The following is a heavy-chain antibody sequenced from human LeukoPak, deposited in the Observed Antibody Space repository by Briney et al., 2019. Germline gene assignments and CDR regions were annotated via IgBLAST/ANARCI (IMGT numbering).Heavy chain of an antibody. CDR2: IYYSGST. D-gene: IGHD3-10*01. CDR1: GGSISSYY. J-gene: IGHJ4*02. CDR3: ACGETLLPVDY. V-gene: IGHV4-59*01. Sequence: SETLSLTCIVSGGSISSYYWSWIRQPPGKGLEWIGYIYYSGSTNYNPSLKSRVTISVDTSKNQFSLKLSSVTAADTAVYYCACGETLLPVDYWGQGTLVTVSS.